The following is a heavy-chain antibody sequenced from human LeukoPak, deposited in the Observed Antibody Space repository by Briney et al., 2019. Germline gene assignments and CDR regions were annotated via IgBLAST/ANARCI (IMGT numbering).Heavy chain of an antibody. Sequence: GGSLRLSCAASGFTVSSNYMSWVRQAPGKGLEWVSVIYSGGSTYYADSVKGRFTISRDNSKNTLYLQMNSLRAEDTAVYYCARVGTIFGVVNITYYYYGMDVWGQGTTVTVSS. J-gene: IGHJ6*02. CDR2: IYSGGST. V-gene: IGHV3-66*01. CDR3: ARVGTIFGVVNITYYYYGMDV. CDR1: GFTVSSNY. D-gene: IGHD3-3*01.